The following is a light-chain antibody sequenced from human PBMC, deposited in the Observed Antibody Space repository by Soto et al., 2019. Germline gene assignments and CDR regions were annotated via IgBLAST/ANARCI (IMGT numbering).Light chain of an antibody. CDR1: SSDVGSYNL. CDR2: EGS. CDR3: CSYAGSSTHVV. J-gene: IGLJ2*01. Sequence: QSVLTQPASVSGSPGXSITXSCTGTSSDVGSYNLVSWYQQHPGKAPKLMIYEGSKRPSGVSNRFSXSKSGXTASXTIXGLQAEDEADYYCCSYAGSSTHVVFGGGTKLTVL. V-gene: IGLV2-23*01.